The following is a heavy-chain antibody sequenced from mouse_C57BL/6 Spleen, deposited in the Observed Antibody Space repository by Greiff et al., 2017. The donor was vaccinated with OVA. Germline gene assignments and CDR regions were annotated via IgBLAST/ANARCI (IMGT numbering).Heavy chain of an antibody. CDR3: ARRYGNYPRDFDV. V-gene: IGHV1-26*01. CDR2: INPNNGGT. CDR1: GYTFTDYY. D-gene: IGHD2-10*02. Sequence: EVKLMESGPELVKPGASVKISCKASGYTFTDYYMNWVKQSHGKSLEWIGDINPNNGGTSYNQKFKGKATLTVDKSSSTAYMELRSLTSEDSAVYYCARRYGNYPRDFDVWGTGTTVTVSS. J-gene: IGHJ1*03.